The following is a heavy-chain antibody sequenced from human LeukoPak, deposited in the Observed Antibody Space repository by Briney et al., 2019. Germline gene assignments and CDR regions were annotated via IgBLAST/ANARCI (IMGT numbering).Heavy chain of an antibody. V-gene: IGHV3-23*01. Sequence: PGGSLRLSCTASGFTFSTYAMSWVRQAPGEGLEWVSGISGSGGSTYYTDSVKGRFTISRDNSKNTLYLQMNSLRAEDTAVYYCAKSGSSWYPDYYYYGMDVWGQGTTVTVSS. J-gene: IGHJ6*02. CDR1: GFTFSTYA. D-gene: IGHD6-13*01. CDR2: ISGSGGST. CDR3: AKSGSSWYPDYYYYGMDV.